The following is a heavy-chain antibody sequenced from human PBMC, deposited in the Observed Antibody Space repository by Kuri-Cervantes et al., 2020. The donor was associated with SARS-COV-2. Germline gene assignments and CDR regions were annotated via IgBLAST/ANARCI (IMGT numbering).Heavy chain of an antibody. CDR2: ISSSSSYI. CDR3: ARDRGIVVVPAAIWFDP. D-gene: IGHD2-2*01. J-gene: IGHJ5*02. Sequence: GESLKISCAASGFTFSSYSMNWVRQAPGKGLEWVSSISSSSSYIYYADSVKGRFTISRDNSKNTLYLQMNSLRAEDTAVYYCARDRGIVVVPAAIWFDPWGQGTLVTVSS. V-gene: IGHV3-21*01. CDR1: GFTFSSYS.